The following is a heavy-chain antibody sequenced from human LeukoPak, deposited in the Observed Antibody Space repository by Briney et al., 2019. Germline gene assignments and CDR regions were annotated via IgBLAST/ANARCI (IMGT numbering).Heavy chain of an antibody. J-gene: IGHJ5*02. V-gene: IGHV3-30*18. CDR2: ISYDGNKE. CDR3: AKEYTRDYGYYGIPEP. D-gene: IGHD4-17*01. CDR1: GFTFPTYG. Sequence: GGSLRLSCAGSGFTFPTYGMHWVRQAQGKGPERVAYISYDGNKEYYTDSVKGRFTISRDNSKKMLFMQMNSLRIEDTGVYYCAKEYTRDYGYYGIPEPWGQGTLVTVS.